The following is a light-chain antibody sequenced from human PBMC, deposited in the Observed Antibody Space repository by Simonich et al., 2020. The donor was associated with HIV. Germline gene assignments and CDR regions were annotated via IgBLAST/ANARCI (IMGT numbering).Light chain of an antibody. CDR3: QQYYDSPYT. V-gene: IGKV4-1*01. CDR2: WAS. CDR1: QSLLYSSNNKNY. J-gene: IGKJ2*01. Sequence: DIVMNQSPDSLAVSLGERATINCKTNQSLLYSSNNKNYLAWYQQKPGQPPKLIIYWASTRESGVPDRFSGRGSGTDFTLTISSLQAEDVAVYYCQQYYDSPYTFGQGTKLEIK.